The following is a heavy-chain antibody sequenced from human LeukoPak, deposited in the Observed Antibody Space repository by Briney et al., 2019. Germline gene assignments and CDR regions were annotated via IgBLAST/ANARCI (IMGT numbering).Heavy chain of an antibody. D-gene: IGHD2-2*01. CDR2: ISGSGGST. Sequence: SGGSLRLSCAASGFTFSSYAMSWVRQAPGKGLEWVSAISGSGGSTYYADSVKGRFTISRDNSKNTLYLQMNSLRAEDTAVYYCAKWAAIVVVPAATFDYWGQGTLVTVSS. CDR1: GFTFSSYA. J-gene: IGHJ4*02. CDR3: AKWAAIVVVPAATFDY. V-gene: IGHV3-23*01.